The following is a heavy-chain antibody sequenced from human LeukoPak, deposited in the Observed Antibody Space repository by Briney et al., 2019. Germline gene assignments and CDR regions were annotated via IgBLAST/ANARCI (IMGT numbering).Heavy chain of an antibody. Sequence: GGALRLSCAASGFTFSSYWMHWVRQAPGKGLVWVSRGDGSSTSYADSVKGRFTISRDNAKNTLYLQMNSLRAEATAVYYCARDPSWFGELSRAFDIWGQGTMVTVSS. CDR3: ARDPSWFGELSRAFDI. CDR1: GFTFSSYW. J-gene: IGHJ3*02. V-gene: IGHV3-74*01. CDR2: GDGSST. D-gene: IGHD3-10*01.